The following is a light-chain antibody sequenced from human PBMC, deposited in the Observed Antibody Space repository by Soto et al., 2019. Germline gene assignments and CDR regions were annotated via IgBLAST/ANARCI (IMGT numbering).Light chain of an antibody. Sequence: LTQPRSVSGSPGQSVTISCTGTSSDVGAYNFVSWYQQHPGKAPKVIIYDVHKWPSGVPGRFSGSKSGNTASLTISGLQAEDEADYYCCSYAGSYIHYVFGIGTKVTV. V-gene: IGLV2-11*01. J-gene: IGLJ1*01. CDR3: CSYAGSYIHYV. CDR1: SSDVGAYNF. CDR2: DVH.